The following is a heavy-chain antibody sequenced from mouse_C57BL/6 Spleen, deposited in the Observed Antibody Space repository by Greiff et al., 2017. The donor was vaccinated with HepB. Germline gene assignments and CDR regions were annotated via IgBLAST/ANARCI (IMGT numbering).Heavy chain of an antibody. D-gene: IGHD1-1*01. J-gene: IGHJ2*01. CDR2: INPSTGGT. CDR3: ARTEILRSYFDY. CDR1: GYSFTGYY. V-gene: IGHV1-42*01. Sequence: EVQLQQSGPELVKPGASVKISCKASGYSFTGYYMNWVKQSPEKSLEWIGEINPSTGGTTYNQKFKAKATLTVDKSSSTAYMQLKSLTSEDSAVYYCARTEILRSYFDYWGQGTTLTVSS.